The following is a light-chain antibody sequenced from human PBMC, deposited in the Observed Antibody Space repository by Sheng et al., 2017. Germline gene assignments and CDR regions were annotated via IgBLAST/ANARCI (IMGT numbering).Light chain of an antibody. J-gene: IGLJ2*01. CDR1: FSNIGNNF. Sequence: QSVLTQPPSVSAAPGQKVTISCSGSFSNIGNNFVSWYQRLPGAAPKLLIYDNDERPSGIPDRFAGSKSATSATLGITGLQTGDEADYYCATWDTSLRAGVFGGGTKLTVL. CDR3: ATWDTSLRAGV. CDR2: DND. V-gene: IGLV1-51*01.